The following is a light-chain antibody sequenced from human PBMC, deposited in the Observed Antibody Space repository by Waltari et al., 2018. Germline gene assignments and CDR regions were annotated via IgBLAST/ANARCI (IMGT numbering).Light chain of an antibody. CDR2: GAS. Sequence: IQLTQSPSFLPASVGHRITLTCRTSQDISSYLAWYQQKPGRAPKVLISGASSLQSGVASRFSGSGSGTEFNLTISSLQPEDFATYYCQQVKTYPLTFGGGTKVEIK. CDR3: QQVKTYPLT. V-gene: IGKV1-9*01. CDR1: QDISSY. J-gene: IGKJ4*01.